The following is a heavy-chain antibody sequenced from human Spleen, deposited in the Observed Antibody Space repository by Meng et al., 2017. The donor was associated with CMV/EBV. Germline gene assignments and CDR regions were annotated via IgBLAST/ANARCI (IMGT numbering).Heavy chain of an antibody. Sequence: SVKVSCKASGGTFSSYAISWVRQAPGQGLEWMGGIIPIFGTANYAQKFQGRVTITTDESTSTAYMELRSLRSDDTAVYYCARGYYDFWSGYSTTDYYFDYWGQGTLVTVSS. CDR1: GGTFSSYA. J-gene: IGHJ4*02. V-gene: IGHV1-69*05. CDR2: IIPIFGTA. CDR3: ARGYYDFWSGYSTTDYYFDY. D-gene: IGHD3-3*01.